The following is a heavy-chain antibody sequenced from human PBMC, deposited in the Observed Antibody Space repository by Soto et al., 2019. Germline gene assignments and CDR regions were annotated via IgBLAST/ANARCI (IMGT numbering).Heavy chain of an antibody. CDR3: VRHKDCSGGSCNAVGYYYGLDV. CDR2: IYHSGTT. V-gene: IGHV4-39*01. CDR1: GGSISSSSHH. D-gene: IGHD2-15*01. Sequence: SETLSLTCTVSGGSISSSSHHWGWIRQPPGKGLEWIGSIYHSGTTYYNPPLKSRVTISVDTSKNQFSLRLSSVTAADTAVYYCVRHKDCSGGSCNAVGYYYGLDVWGQGTTVTVSS. J-gene: IGHJ6*02.